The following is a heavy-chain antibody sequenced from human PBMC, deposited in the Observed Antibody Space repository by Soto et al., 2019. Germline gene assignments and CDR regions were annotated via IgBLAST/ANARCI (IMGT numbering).Heavy chain of an antibody. V-gene: IGHV1-18*01. J-gene: IGHJ5*02. Sequence: ASVKVSCKASGYTFTSYGISWVRQAPGQGLEWMGWISAYNGNTNYAQKLQGRVTMTTDTSTSTAYMELRSRRSDDTDGYYCGRSSGSSYWFGPWGRRSLVTVSS. D-gene: IGHD1-26*01. CDR1: GYTFTSYG. CDR3: GRSSGSSYWFGP. CDR2: ISAYNGNT.